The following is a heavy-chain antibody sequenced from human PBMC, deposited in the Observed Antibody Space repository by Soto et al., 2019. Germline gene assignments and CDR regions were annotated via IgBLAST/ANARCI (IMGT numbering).Heavy chain of an antibody. CDR2: ISYDGSNK. CDR3: AKMPGSSSPLDY. V-gene: IGHV3-30*18. CDR1: GFTFSSYG. D-gene: IGHD6-6*01. Sequence: HPGGSLRLSCAASGFTFSSYGLHWVRQAPGKGLEWVAVISYDGSNKYYADSVKGRFTISRDNSKNTLYLQMNSLRAEDTAVYYCAKMPGSSSPLDYWGQGTLVTVSS. J-gene: IGHJ4*02.